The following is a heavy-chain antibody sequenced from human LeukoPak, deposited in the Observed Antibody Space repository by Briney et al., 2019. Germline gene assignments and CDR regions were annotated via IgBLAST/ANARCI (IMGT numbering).Heavy chain of an antibody. D-gene: IGHD3-16*01. CDR3: ARAPSGLYNWFDP. CDR1: GYTFTSYD. Sequence: ASVKVSCKASGYTFTSYDINWLRQATGQGLEWMGWMHPNSGSTGYAQKLQGRVTITRDTSINTAYMELSSLRSDDTAVYYCARAPSGLYNWFDPWGQGTLVTVSS. J-gene: IGHJ5*02. CDR2: MHPNSGST. V-gene: IGHV1-8*03.